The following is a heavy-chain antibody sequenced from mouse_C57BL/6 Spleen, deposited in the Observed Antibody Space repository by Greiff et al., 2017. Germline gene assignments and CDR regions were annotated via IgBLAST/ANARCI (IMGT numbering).Heavy chain of an antibody. J-gene: IGHJ3*01. Sequence: EVQLQQSGPELVKPGASVKISCKASGYTFTDYYMNWVKQSHGKSLEWIGDINPNNGGTSYNQKFKGKATLTVDKSSSTAYMELRSLTSEDSAVYYCARGNSNYEAYWGQGTRVTVSA. CDR2: INPNNGGT. V-gene: IGHV1-26*01. CDR3: ARGNSNYEAY. D-gene: IGHD2-5*01. CDR1: GYTFTDYY.